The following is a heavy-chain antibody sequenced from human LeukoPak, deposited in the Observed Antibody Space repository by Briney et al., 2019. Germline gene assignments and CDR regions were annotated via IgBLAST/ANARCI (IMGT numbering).Heavy chain of an antibody. D-gene: IGHD3-9*01. CDR1: GFTFSSYE. Sequence: GGSLRRSCAASGFTFSSYEMNWVRQAPGKGLEWVSYISSSGSTIYYADSVKGRFTISRDNAKNSLYLQMNSLRAEDTAVYYCARAYYDSYYYYMDVWGKGTTVTISS. CDR3: ARAYYDSYYYYMDV. V-gene: IGHV3-48*03. J-gene: IGHJ6*03. CDR2: ISSSGSTI.